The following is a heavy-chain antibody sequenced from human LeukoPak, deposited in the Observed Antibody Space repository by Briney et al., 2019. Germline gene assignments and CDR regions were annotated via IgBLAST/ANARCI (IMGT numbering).Heavy chain of an antibody. D-gene: IGHD4-17*01. V-gene: IGHV2-5*01. CDR1: GFSLTTTGVG. Sequence: SGPTLVNPTQTLTLTCSFSGFSLTTTGVGVGWIRQTPGKAPEWLALIYWNNDNRYSPSLRSRLTIFKGTSDSLVVLLMANMSPADTATYYCAHYGDYRFTYYFDYWDQGTPVTVSS. J-gene: IGHJ4*02. CDR2: IYWNNDN. CDR3: AHYGDYRFTYYFDY.